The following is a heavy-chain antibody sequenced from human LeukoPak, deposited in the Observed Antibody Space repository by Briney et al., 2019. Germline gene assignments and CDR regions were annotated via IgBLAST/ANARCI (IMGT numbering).Heavy chain of an antibody. J-gene: IGHJ4*02. V-gene: IGHV3-74*01. D-gene: IGHD3-22*01. Sequence: GGSLRLSCATSGFTFSTSWMHWVRQAPGKGLVWVSRINTDGNTGDYADSVKGRFTISRDNAKNTLYLQMNSLRAEDTAVYYCVRDMGYYDKVWGQGTLVTVSS. CDR1: GFTFSTSW. CDR3: VRDMGYYDKV. CDR2: INTDGNTG.